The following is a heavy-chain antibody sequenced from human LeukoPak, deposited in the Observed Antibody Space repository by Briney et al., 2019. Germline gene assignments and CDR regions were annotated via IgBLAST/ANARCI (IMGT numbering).Heavy chain of an antibody. J-gene: IGHJ4*02. CDR1: GFTFSSYG. Sequence: GGSLRLSCAASGFTFSSYGMHWVRQAPGKGLEWVAVIWYDGSNKYYADSVKGRFTISRDNSKNTLYLQMNSLRAEDTAVYYCARELGIAAAGPLDYWGQGTLVTVSS. CDR3: ARELGIAAAGPLDY. D-gene: IGHD6-13*01. CDR2: IWYDGSNK. V-gene: IGHV3-33*01.